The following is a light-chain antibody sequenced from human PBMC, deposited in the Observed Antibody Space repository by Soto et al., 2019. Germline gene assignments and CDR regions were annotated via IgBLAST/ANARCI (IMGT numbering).Light chain of an antibody. J-gene: IGLJ2*01. Sequence: SYELTQPPSVSVAPGQTARINCGGNNIGSKSVHGYQQKPGQAPVLVVYDDSDRPSGIPERFSGSNSGNPATLTISRVESGDEAEYYCQVWDSSSDHVVFGGGTKLTVL. V-gene: IGLV3-21*02. CDR2: DDS. CDR1: NIGSKS. CDR3: QVWDSSSDHVV.